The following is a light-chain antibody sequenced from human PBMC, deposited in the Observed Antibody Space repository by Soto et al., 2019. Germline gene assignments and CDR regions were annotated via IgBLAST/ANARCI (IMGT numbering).Light chain of an antibody. CDR1: RSDIGAYNF. Sequence: QSVLTQPASVSGSPGQSITISCTGTRSDIGAYNFVSWYQQHPGKAPKLMIYDVSIRPSGVSHRFSGSKSGKTASLTISGLQAEDEADYYCSSYAGSSTLVVFGGGTKLTIL. CDR2: DVS. V-gene: IGLV2-14*01. J-gene: IGLJ2*01. CDR3: SSYAGSSTLVV.